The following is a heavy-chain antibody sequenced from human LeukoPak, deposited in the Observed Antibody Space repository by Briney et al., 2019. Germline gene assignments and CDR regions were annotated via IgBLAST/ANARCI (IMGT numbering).Heavy chain of an antibody. D-gene: IGHD3-22*01. V-gene: IGHV3-53*01. CDR1: GFTVSSNY. CDR3: ARGGGYYDSSGYSDY. CDR2: IYSGGST. J-gene: IGHJ4*02. Sequence: GGSLRLSCAASGFTVSSNYMSWVRQAPGKGLEWVTVIYSGGSTYYADSVKGRFTISRDNSKNTLYLQMNNLRAEDTAVYYCARGGGYYDSSGYSDYWGQGTLVTVSS.